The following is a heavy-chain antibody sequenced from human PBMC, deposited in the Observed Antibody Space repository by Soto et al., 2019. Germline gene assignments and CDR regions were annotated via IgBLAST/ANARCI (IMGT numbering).Heavy chain of an antibody. CDR2: IIPIFGTA. D-gene: IGHD2-15*01. J-gene: IGHJ6*02. CDR3: ARGSGGSSYYYYGMDV. Sequence: SVKVSCKASGGTFSSYAINWVRQAPGQGLEWMGGIIPIFGTANYAQKFQGRVTITADESTSTAYMELSSLRFEDTAVYYCARGSGGSSYYYYGMDVWGQGTTVTVSS. V-gene: IGHV1-69*13. CDR1: GGTFSSYA.